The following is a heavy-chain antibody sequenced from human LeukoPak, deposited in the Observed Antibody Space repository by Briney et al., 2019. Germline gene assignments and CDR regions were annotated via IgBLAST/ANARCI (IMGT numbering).Heavy chain of an antibody. CDR3: ARSSIAARGWFDP. CDR2: IKQDGSEK. V-gene: IGHV3-7*05. J-gene: IGHJ5*02. Sequence: PGGSLRLSCVASGFTFSSYWMSWVRQAPGKGLEWVANIKQDGSEKYYVDSVKGRFTISRDNAKNSLYLQMNSLRAEDTAVYYCARSSIAARGWFDPWGQGTLVTVSS. CDR1: GFTFSSYW. D-gene: IGHD6-6*01.